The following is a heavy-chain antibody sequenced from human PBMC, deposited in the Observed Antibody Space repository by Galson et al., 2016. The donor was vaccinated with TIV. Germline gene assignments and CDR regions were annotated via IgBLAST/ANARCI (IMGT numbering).Heavy chain of an antibody. CDR2: VLVVFVSL. CDR1: GDILVGFR. Sequence: SVKVSCKASGDILVGFRLGWVRGVGGEGLVWVGGVLVVFVSLRWVVWCQGRLTITTDKSTSTTYMVLSSLRSEDTAVYYCARGGGTYYQTYWYFNLWGRGTLVTAAS. CDR3: ARGGGTYYQTYWYFNL. V-gene: IGHV1-69*05. J-gene: IGHJ2*01. D-gene: IGHD3-22*01.